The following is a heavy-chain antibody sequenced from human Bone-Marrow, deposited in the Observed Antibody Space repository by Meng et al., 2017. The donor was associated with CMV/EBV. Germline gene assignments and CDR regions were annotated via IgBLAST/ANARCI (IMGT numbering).Heavy chain of an antibody. CDR2: IKQDGSEK. CDR1: GFTVSSYL. Sequence: GGSLRRSCAASGFTVSSYLMSWVRQAPGKGLEWVANIKQDGSEKYYVDSVKGRFTISRDNSKNTLYLQMNSLRAEDTAVYYCAKDSADSSSWSHHNHDDWGQGPLVTFYS. D-gene: IGHD6-13*01. CDR3: AKDSADSSSWSHHNHDD. V-gene: IGHV3-7*01. J-gene: IGHJ4*02.